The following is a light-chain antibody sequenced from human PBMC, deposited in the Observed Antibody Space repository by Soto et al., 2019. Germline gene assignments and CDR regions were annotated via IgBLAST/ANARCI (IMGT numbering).Light chain of an antibody. V-gene: IGKV1-9*01. J-gene: IGKJ5*01. CDR1: QGISSY. CDR3: QQLNTFPVT. CDR2: ASS. Sequence: DIQLTQSPSFLSASNGDRVTITCRASQGISSYLAWYQQTPGRAPKLLIYASSTLQSGVPSRFSGSGSGTEFTLTIRSLQPDDFATYYCQQLNTFPVTFGQGTRLEIK.